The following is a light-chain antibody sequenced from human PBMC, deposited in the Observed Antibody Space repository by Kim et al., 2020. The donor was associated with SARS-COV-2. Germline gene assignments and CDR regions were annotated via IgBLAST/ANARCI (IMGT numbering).Light chain of an antibody. J-gene: IGLJ2*01. CDR2: EDN. CDR1: GGSMASSN. Sequence: GEPERLAWPAGGGSMASSNGRWTRRRPGGAPATVIYEDNQRPSGVPDRFSGSIDSSSNSASLAISGLKTEDEADYYCQSCDSSTVVFGGGTQLTVL. CDR3: QSCDSSTVV. V-gene: IGLV6-57*02.